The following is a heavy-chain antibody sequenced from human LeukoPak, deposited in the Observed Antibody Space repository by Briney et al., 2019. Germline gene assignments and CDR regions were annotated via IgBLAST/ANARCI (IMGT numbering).Heavy chain of an antibody. CDR3: ARVWPAYCGGDCYGDVGY. V-gene: IGHV1-18*01. J-gene: IGHJ4*02. D-gene: IGHD2-21*02. Sequence: GASVKVSCKASGYTFTSYGISWVRQAPGQGLEWMGWISAYNGNTNYAQKLQGRVTMTTDTSTSTAYMELRSLRSDDTAVYYCARVWPAYCGGDCYGDVGYWGQGTLVAVSS. CDR2: ISAYNGNT. CDR1: GYTFTSYG.